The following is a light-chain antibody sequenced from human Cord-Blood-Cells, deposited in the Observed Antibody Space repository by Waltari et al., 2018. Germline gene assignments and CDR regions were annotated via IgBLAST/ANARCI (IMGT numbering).Light chain of an antibody. Sequence: DIVMTQSPLSLTVTPGEPASISCRSSQSLLNSNGYNYLDWYLQKQGQSPQLLIYLRSNRASGVPDRFRGSGSGTDFTLKISRVEADDVGVYYCMQALQTSFTFGTWTRVDIK. CDR1: QSLLNSNGYNY. CDR3: MQALQTSFT. V-gene: IGKV2-28*01. J-gene: IGKJ3*01. CDR2: LRS.